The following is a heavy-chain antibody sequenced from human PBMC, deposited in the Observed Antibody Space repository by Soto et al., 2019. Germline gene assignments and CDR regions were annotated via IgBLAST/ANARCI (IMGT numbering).Heavy chain of an antibody. CDR2: IYYSGIT. D-gene: IGHD3-22*01. V-gene: IGHV4-31*03. Sequence: SETLSLTCTVSGGSISSGVYYWSWIRHHPGKGLEWIGYIYYSGITYYNPSLKSRVTISVDTSKNQFSLKLSSVTAADTAVYYCARDLGYYYDSSGYYARGAFDIWGQGTMVTVSS. CDR3: ARDLGYYYDSSGYYARGAFDI. J-gene: IGHJ3*02. CDR1: GGSISSGVYY.